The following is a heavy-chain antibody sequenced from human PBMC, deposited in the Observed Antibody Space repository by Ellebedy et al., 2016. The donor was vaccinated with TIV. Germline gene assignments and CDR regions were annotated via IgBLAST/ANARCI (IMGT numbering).Heavy chain of an antibody. D-gene: IGHD3-10*01. Sequence: AASVKVSCKASGYTFTSYYMHWVRQATGQGLEWMGWMNPNSGNTGYAQKFQGRVTITRNTSISTAYMELSSRRSEDTAVYYCARVYGSGSYLYYYYGMDVWGQGTTVTVSS. J-gene: IGHJ6*02. CDR2: MNPNSGNT. V-gene: IGHV1-8*01. CDR1: GYTFTSYY. CDR3: ARVYGSGSYLYYYYGMDV.